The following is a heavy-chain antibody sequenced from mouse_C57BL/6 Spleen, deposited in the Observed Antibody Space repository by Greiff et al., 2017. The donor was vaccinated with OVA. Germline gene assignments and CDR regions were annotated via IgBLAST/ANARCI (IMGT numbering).Heavy chain of an antibody. V-gene: IGHV1-54*01. D-gene: IGHD2-1*01. CDR3: ARGGGNYDYAMDY. CDR1: GYAFTNYL. CDR2: INPGSGGT. Sequence: QVHVKQSGAELVRPGTSVKVSCKASGYAFTNYLIAWVKQRPGQGLEWIGVINPGSGGTNYNEKFKGKATLTADKSSSTAYMQLSSLTSEDSAVYFCARGGGNYDYAMDYWGQGTSVSVSS. J-gene: IGHJ4*01.